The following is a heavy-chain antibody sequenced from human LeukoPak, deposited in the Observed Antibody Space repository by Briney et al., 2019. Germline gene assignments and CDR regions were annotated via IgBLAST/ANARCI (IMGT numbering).Heavy chain of an antibody. CDR2: INHSGST. CDR1: GGSFSGYY. D-gene: IGHD6-13*01. CDR3: ARGGSSWYFNWFDP. J-gene: IGHJ5*02. V-gene: IGHV4-34*01. Sequence: PSETLSPTCAVYGGSFSGYYWSWVRQPPGKGLEWIGEINHSGSTNYNPSLKSRVTISVDTSKNQFSLKLSSVTAADTAVYYCARGGSSWYFNWFDPWGQGTLVTVSS.